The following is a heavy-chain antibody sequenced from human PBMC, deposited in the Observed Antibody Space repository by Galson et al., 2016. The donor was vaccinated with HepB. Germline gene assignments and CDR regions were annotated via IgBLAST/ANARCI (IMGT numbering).Heavy chain of an antibody. Sequence: ETLSLTCAVSGVSISSSDWWSWVRQPPGQGLEWIGQIFYTGRVNYTPSLASRVTISIDTSNNHFSLRLTSVTAADTALYYCARQYWGGPSDYWGQGTLVIVSS. J-gene: IGHJ4*02. D-gene: IGHD2/OR15-2a*01. CDR1: GVSISSSDW. CDR3: ARQYWGGPSDY. CDR2: IFYTGRV. V-gene: IGHV4-4*02.